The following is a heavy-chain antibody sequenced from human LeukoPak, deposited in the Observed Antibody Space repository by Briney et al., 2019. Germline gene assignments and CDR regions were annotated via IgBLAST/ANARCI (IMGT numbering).Heavy chain of an antibody. V-gene: IGHV3-7*04. J-gene: IGHJ4*02. CDR3: TRVGYIDEGIDY. CDR1: GFPCSSYW. CDR2: IKQDGSKK. D-gene: IGHD5-24*01. Sequence: GGSLRLSCVASGFPCSSYWRTWVRQAPGKGLEWVANIKQDGSKKSYVDSVKGRFTISRDNAKNSLYLQMNSLRAEDTAIYYCTRVGYIDEGIDYWGQGTLVTVSS.